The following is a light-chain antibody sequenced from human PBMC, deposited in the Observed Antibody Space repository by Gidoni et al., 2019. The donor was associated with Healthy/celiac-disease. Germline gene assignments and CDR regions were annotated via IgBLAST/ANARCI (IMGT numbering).Light chain of an antibody. CDR3: QQYNNWPTT. CDR1: QSVSSN. CDR2: GAS. J-gene: IGKJ1*01. Sequence: PTTLAGSPGERATLSCRASQSVSSNLAWYQQKPGQAPRLLIYGASTRATGIPARFSGSGSGTEFTLTISSLQSEDFAVYYCQQYNNWPTTFGQGTKVEIK. V-gene: IGKV3-15*01.